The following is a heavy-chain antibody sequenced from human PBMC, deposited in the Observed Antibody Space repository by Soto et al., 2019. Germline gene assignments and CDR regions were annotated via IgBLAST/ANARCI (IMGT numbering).Heavy chain of an antibody. V-gene: IGHV4-31*11. J-gene: IGHJ4*01. D-gene: IGHD3-3*01. CDR1: GGSIKSGAYY. CDR3: ARGLTEWSNDY. CDR2: IYTDGGT. Sequence: SETLSLTCAVSGGSIKSGAYYWTWIRQHPGKGLEWIGCIYTDGGTDYSPSLKNRVTISMDTSKNHFSLRLTSVTAADTATYFCARGLTEWSNDYWGHGTLVTVSS.